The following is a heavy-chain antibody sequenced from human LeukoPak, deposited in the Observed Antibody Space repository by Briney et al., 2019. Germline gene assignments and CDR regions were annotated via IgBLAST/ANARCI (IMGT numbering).Heavy chain of an antibody. CDR2: IYSGGST. J-gene: IGHJ6*03. CDR3: ASHWGTTGDYYYYMDV. V-gene: IGHV3-66*02. D-gene: IGHD4-11*01. CDR1: GFTASSNY. Sequence: GGSLRPSSAASGFTASSNYMSWVSQAPGQGLEWVSVIYSGGSTYYADSVKGRFTISRDNSKNTVHLQMNGLRAEDTSVYYCASHWGTTGDYYYYMDVWGKGTTVTVSS.